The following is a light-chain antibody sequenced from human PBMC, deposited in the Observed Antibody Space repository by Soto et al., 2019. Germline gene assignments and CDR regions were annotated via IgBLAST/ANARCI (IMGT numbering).Light chain of an antibody. J-gene: IGKJ1*01. CDR3: QQYNNYSPT. CDR1: QSISTW. V-gene: IGKV1-5*01. Sequence: DIQMTQSPSTLSAYVGDKVTITCRASQSISTWVAWYQQKPGKAPKFLIYDASSLESGVSSRFSGSGSGTEFTLTISSLQPDDFATYYCQQYNNYSPTFGQGTKVDIK. CDR2: DAS.